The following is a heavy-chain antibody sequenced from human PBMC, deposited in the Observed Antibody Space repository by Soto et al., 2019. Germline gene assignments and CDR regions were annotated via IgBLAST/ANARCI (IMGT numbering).Heavy chain of an antibody. J-gene: IGHJ5*02. CDR1: GCSIRSYY. CDR3: ARGYSSGWYVRTFDP. CDR2: IYYSGST. Sequence: SETLSLTCTVSGCSIRSYYWSWIRQPPGKGLEWIGYIYYSGSTNYNPSLKSRVTISVDTSKNQFSLKLSSVTAADTAVYYCARGYSSGWYVRTFDPWGQGTLVTVSS. D-gene: IGHD6-19*01. V-gene: IGHV4-59*01.